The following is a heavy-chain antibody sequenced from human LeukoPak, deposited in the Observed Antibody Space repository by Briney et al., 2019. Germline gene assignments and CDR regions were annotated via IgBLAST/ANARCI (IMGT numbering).Heavy chain of an antibody. J-gene: IGHJ5*02. CDR3: ARTRAYYYDSSARVGFDP. CDR1: GGSFSGYY. V-gene: IGHV4-34*01. D-gene: IGHD3-22*01. Sequence: SETLSLTCAVYGGSFSGYYWSWIRQPPGKGLEWIGEINHSGSTNYNPSLKSRVTISVDTSKNQFSLKLSSVTAADTAVYYCARTRAYYYDSSARVGFDPWGQGTLVTVSS. CDR2: INHSGST.